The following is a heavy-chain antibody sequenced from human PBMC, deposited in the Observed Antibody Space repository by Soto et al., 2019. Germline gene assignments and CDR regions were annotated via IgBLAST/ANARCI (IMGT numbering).Heavy chain of an antibody. V-gene: IGHV1-69*04. D-gene: IGHD3-10*01. CDR3: AREGTVPFDP. Sequence: SVKVSCKASGGTFSSYTISWVRQAPGQGLEWMGRIIPFHGIANYAQKFQGRVTITTDKSTSTAYMELRSLRSDDTAVYYCAREGTVPFDPWGQGTLVTVSS. CDR1: GGTFSSYT. CDR2: IIPFHGIA. J-gene: IGHJ5*02.